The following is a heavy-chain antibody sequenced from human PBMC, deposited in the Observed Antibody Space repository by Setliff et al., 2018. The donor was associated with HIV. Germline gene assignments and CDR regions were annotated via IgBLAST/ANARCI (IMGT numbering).Heavy chain of an antibody. J-gene: IGHJ4*02. CDR2: INPGSGDR. CDR1: GYTLTSYG. Sequence: PRASVKVSCKASGYTLTSYGIHWVRQAPGQRLEWMAWINPGSGDRKYSQKLQGRVAITGDTSANTVYMEVSRLRSEDTALYFCARDYSGTYYGDIDLWGQGTLVTVSS. CDR3: ARDYSGTYYGDIDL. D-gene: IGHD1-26*01. V-gene: IGHV1-3*01.